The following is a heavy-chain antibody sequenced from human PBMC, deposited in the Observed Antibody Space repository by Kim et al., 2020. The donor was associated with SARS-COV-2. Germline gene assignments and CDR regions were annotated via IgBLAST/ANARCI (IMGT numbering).Heavy chain of an antibody. Sequence: ASVKVSCKASGYTFTSYYMHWVRQAPGQGLEWMGIINPSGGSTSYAQKFQGRVTMTRDTSTSTVYMELSSLRSEDTAVYYCARDRVSRWAAVGTGVSTVFLFWGQGTLVTVSS. CDR1: GYTFTSYY. CDR2: INPSGGST. D-gene: IGHD6-13*01. CDR3: ARDRVSRWAAVGTGVSTVFLF. V-gene: IGHV1-46*01. J-gene: IGHJ4*02.